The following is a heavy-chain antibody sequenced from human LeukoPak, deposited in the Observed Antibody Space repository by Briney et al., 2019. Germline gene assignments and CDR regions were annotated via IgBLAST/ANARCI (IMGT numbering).Heavy chain of an antibody. Sequence: PGGSLRLSCAASGFTFSSYEMNWVRQAPGKGLEWVSYISSSGSTIYYADSVKGRFTISTDNASNSLYLQMNSLRGEDTAVYYCARGPHPYSSGWYHFDYWGQGTLVTVSS. CDR2: ISSSGSTI. CDR3: ARGPHPYSSGWYHFDY. CDR1: GFTFSSYE. J-gene: IGHJ4*02. V-gene: IGHV3-48*03. D-gene: IGHD6-19*01.